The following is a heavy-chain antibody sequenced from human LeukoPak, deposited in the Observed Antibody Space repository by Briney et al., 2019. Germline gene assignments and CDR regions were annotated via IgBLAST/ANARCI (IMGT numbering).Heavy chain of an antibody. CDR2: ISWNSGSI. CDR3: AKEGIDQPFDY. CDR1: GFTFSSYG. J-gene: IGHJ4*02. D-gene: IGHD2-15*01. V-gene: IGHV3-9*01. Sequence: GGSLRLSCAASGFTFSSYGMHWVRQAPGKGLEWVSGISWNSGSIGYADSVKGRFTISRDNAKNSLYLQMNSLRAEDTALYYCAKEGIDQPFDYWGQGTLVTVSS.